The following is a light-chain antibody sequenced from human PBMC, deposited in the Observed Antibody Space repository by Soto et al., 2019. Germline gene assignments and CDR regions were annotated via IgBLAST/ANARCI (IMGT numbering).Light chain of an antibody. Sequence: EIVLTQSPATLSLSPGERATLSCRASQSVSSYLAWYQQKPGQAPRLLIYDASTRATGIPARFSGSGSGTDFTLTISSLVPEDVSVYYCQQRSDWPPLTFGGGTKVEIK. CDR1: QSVSSY. V-gene: IGKV3-11*01. J-gene: IGKJ4*01. CDR2: DAS. CDR3: QQRSDWPPLT.